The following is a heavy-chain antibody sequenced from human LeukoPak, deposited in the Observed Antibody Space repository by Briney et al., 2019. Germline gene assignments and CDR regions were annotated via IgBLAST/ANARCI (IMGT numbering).Heavy chain of an antibody. CDR1: GDSMTRGGYY. V-gene: IGHV4-31*03. D-gene: IGHD3/OR15-3a*01. Sequence: SETLSLTCTVSGDSMTRGGYYWSWVRQHPGKALEWVAFIYHSGTTFYNPSLESRTTLSVDTSQNQFSLKLTSVTVADTAVYYCARAVDFRNYFDYWGQGNLVTVSS. CDR2: IYHSGTT. CDR3: ARAVDFRNYFDY. J-gene: IGHJ4*02.